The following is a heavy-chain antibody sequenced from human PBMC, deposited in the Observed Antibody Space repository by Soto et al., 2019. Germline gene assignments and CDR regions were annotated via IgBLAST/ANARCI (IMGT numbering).Heavy chain of an antibody. Sequence: QLQLQESGPGLVKSSETLSIACTVSGSSIASSSYYWGRIRQPAGKGQEWIGTIYYSGRTYYNPSLKSRVTISADTSKNQFSLKLSSVTAADTAVYYCARRSGYGNFDYWGQGTLVTVSS. CDR3: ARRSGYGNFDY. V-gene: IGHV4-39*01. CDR2: IYYSGRT. D-gene: IGHD6-25*01. CDR1: GSSIASSSYY. J-gene: IGHJ4*02.